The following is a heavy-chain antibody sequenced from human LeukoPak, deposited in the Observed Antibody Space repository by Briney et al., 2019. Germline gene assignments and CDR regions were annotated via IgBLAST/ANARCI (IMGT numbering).Heavy chain of an antibody. CDR1: GGSISSSSYY. V-gene: IGHV4-39*07. Sequence: AETLSLTCIVSGGSISSSSYYWGWIRQPPGKGLEWIGSIYYSGSTYYNPSLKSRVTISVDTSKNQFSLKLSSVTAADTAVYYCARGSPIFLGYGSGSYYRGDYWGQGTLVTVSS. CDR3: ARGSPIFLGYGSGSYYRGDY. CDR2: IYYSGST. D-gene: IGHD3-10*01. J-gene: IGHJ4*02.